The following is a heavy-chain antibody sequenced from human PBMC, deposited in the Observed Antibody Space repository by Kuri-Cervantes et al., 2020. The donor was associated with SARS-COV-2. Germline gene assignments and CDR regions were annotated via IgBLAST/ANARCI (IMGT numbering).Heavy chain of an antibody. J-gene: IGHJ6*02. D-gene: IGHD3-10*01. CDR2: TYYRSKWYN. CDR3: ARVHPGPEFYYCMDV. CDR1: GDSVSINTAA. Sequence: SQTLSLTCAISGDSVSINTAAWNWIRQSPSRGLEWLGRTYYRSKWYNDYAGSVKSRITINPVTSKNQFSLHLNSVTPEYTAVYYCARVHPGPEFYYCMDVWGQGTTVTVSS. V-gene: IGHV6-1*01.